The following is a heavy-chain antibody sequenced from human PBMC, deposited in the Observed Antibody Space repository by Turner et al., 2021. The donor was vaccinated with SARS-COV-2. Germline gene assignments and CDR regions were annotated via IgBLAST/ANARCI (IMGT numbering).Heavy chain of an antibody. J-gene: IGHJ4*02. CDR3: ATVGRGVSYDMLTAHLDN. D-gene: IGHD3-9*01. CDR1: GFNFRNYG. Sequence: VHLLESGGGVVQPGRTMSLYCSASGFNFRNYGMFWVRQAPGKVLDWVAVISHNGNSKYDADSVKGRVTISRDNSKNTLYLQMNSLKAEDTAVYYCATVGRGVSYDMLTAHLDNRGQGTLVTVSS. CDR2: ISHNGNSK. V-gene: IGHV3-30*03.